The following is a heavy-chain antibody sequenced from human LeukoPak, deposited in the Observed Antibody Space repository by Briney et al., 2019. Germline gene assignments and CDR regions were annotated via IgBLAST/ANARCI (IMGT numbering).Heavy chain of an antibody. Sequence: SETLSLTCIVSGDSITSDNCWGWIRQPPGKGLEWIGSIYHTGITNYNPSLNSRVTMSMDTSKNQFSLRLSSVTAAGTAVYFCARHPYGLVRGPWLDPWGQGTLITVSS. CDR2: IYHTGIT. CDR3: ARHPYGLVRGPWLDP. D-gene: IGHD3-10*01. V-gene: IGHV4-38-2*02. CDR1: GDSITSDNC. J-gene: IGHJ5*02.